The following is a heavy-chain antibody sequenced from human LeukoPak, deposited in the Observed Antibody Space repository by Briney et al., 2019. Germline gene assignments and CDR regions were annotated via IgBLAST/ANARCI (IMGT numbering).Heavy chain of an antibody. Sequence: GGSLRLSCAASGFTFSSYAMSWVRQAPGKGLEWVSAISGGGGSTYYADSVKGRFTISRDNSKNTLYLQMNSLRAEDTAVYYCAKDPPRPYYDFWSGYYKGDPDYWGQGTLVTVSS. CDR2: ISGGGGST. D-gene: IGHD3-3*01. J-gene: IGHJ4*02. CDR1: GFTFSSYA. V-gene: IGHV3-23*01. CDR3: AKDPPRPYYDFWSGYYKGDPDY.